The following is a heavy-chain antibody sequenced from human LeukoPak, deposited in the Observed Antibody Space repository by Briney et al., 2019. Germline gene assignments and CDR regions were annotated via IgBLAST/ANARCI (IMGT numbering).Heavy chain of an antibody. CDR3: ARHDDFWSGLDY. Sequence: SETLSLTCAVYGGSFSGYYWSWIRQPPGKGLEWIGEINHSGSTNYNPSLKSRVTISVDTSKNQFSLKLSSVTAADTAVYYCARHDDFWSGLDYWGQGTLVTVSS. J-gene: IGHJ4*02. CDR1: GGSFSGYY. V-gene: IGHV4-34*01. D-gene: IGHD3-3*01. CDR2: INHSGST.